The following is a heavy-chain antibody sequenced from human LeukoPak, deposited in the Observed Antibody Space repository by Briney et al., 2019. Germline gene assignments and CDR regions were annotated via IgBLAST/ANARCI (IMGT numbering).Heavy chain of an antibody. CDR1: GVSISSYY. Sequence: PSETLSLTCTVSGVSISSYYWSWLRQPPGKGLEWIGYIYYSGSTNYNPSLKSRVTISVDTSKNQFSLKLSSVTAADTAVYYCARGGLGATDFDYWGQGALVTVSS. CDR3: ARGGLGATDFDY. CDR2: IYYSGST. J-gene: IGHJ4*02. V-gene: IGHV4-59*01. D-gene: IGHD1-26*01.